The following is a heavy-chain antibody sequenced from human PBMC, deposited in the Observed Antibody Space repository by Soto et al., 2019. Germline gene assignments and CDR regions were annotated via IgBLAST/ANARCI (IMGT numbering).Heavy chain of an antibody. J-gene: IGHJ4*02. D-gene: IGHD3-10*01. CDR2: IGTSDSSI. Sequence: EVQLVESGGGLVKPGGSLRLSCAASGFTFSSHNIYWFRQPPGKGLEWVSSIGTSDSSIYYADSVRGRFTITKDNAKNSVYLQMYSLRAADTAIYHCAREISTMIRAYNCGQGTLVTVAS. V-gene: IGHV3-21*02. CDR1: GFTFSSHN. CDR3: AREISTMIRAYN.